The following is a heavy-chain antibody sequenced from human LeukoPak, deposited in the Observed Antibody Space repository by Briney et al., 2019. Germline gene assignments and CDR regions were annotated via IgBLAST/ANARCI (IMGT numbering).Heavy chain of an antibody. V-gene: IGHV3-21*01. J-gene: IGHJ6*03. D-gene: IGHD3-22*01. CDR2: ISSSSSYI. CDR3: ARDRHDSSGYRLYYYYMDV. CDR1: GFTFSSDS. Sequence: KTGGSLRLSCAASGFTFSSDSMTWVRQAPGKGLEWVSSISSSSSYIYYADSVKGRFTISRDNAKNSLYLQMNSLRAEDTAVYYCARDRHDSSGYRLYYYYMDVWGKGTTVTVSS.